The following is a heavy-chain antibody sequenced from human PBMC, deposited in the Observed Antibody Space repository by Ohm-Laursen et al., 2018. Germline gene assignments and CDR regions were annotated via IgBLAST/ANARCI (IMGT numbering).Heavy chain of an antibody. CDR3: ARDPRSGSYYDY. Sequence: ASVKVSCKASGYTFSGYHMHWVRQAPGQGLEWMGWINPNNDDTNYAQKFQGRVTMTRDTSISTAYMELSRLRSDDTAVYYCARDPRSGSYYDYWGQGTLVTVSS. D-gene: IGHD1-26*01. J-gene: IGHJ4*02. CDR1: GYTFSGYH. V-gene: IGHV1-2*02. CDR2: INPNNDDT.